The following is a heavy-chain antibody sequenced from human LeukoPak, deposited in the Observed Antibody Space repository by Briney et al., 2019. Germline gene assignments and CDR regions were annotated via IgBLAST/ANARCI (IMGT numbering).Heavy chain of an antibody. CDR1: GGSISSSSYY. D-gene: IGHD3-3*01. J-gene: IGHJ4*02. CDR3: ARHVSNYDFWSGYYYDY. CDR2: IYYSRST. V-gene: IGHV4-39*01. Sequence: SETLSLTCTASGGSISSSSYYWGWIRQPPGKGLECIGSIYYSRSTYYNSSLKSRVTITEDTSKKQLSLKLSSVTAADRAVYYCARHVSNYDFWSGYYYDYWGQGTLVTVSS.